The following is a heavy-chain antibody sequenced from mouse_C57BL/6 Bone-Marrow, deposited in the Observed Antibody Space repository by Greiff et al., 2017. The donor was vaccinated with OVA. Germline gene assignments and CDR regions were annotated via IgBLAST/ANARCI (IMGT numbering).Heavy chain of an antibody. J-gene: IGHJ3*01. D-gene: IGHD2-14*01. V-gene: IGHV14-4*01. Sequence: EVKLEESGAELVRPGASVKLSCTASGFNIKDDYMHWVKQRPEQGLEWIGWIDPENGDTEYASKFQGKATITADTSSNTAYLQLSSLTSEDTAVYYCTTREYDGAWFAYWGQGTLVTVSA. CDR2: IDPENGDT. CDR1: GFNIKDDY. CDR3: TTREYDGAWFAY.